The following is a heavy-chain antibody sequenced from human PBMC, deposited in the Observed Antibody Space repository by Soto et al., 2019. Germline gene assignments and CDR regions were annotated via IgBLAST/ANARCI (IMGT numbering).Heavy chain of an antibody. Sequence: EVQLVESGGGLVKPGGSLRLSCAASGFTFSNAWMNWVRQAPGKGLEWVGRIKSKTDGGTTDYAAPVKGRFTISRDDSKNTLYLQMNSLKTEDTAVYYCTTEVGGDDNYYYYGMDVWGQGTTVTVSS. CDR1: GFTFSNAW. CDR2: IKSKTDGGTT. D-gene: IGHD3-16*01. CDR3: TTEVGGDDNYYYYGMDV. J-gene: IGHJ6*02. V-gene: IGHV3-15*07.